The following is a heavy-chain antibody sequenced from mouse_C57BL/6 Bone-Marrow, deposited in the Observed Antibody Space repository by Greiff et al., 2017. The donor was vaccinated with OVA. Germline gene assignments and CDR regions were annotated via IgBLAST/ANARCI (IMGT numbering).Heavy chain of an antibody. Sequence: VQLQQSGAELVRPGASVKLSCTASGFNIKDYYMHWVKQRPEQGLEWIGRIDPEDGDTEYAPQFQGKATMTADTSSNTAYLQLSSLTSEDTAVYYCTTPPDYYGSRYGFAYWGQGTLVTVSA. CDR3: TTPPDYYGSRYGFAY. J-gene: IGHJ3*01. V-gene: IGHV14-1*01. CDR2: IDPEDGDT. CDR1: GFNIKDYY. D-gene: IGHD1-1*01.